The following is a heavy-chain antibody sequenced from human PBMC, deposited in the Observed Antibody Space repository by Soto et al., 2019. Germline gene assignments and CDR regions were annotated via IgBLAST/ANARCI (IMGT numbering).Heavy chain of an antibody. Sequence: EVLLVQSGGGLVQPGGSLRLSCAPSGLSVTSNYMAWVRQAPGKGLEWVSVIYSGSTTHHADSVKGRFTISRDSSSNTLYLQMSSRRVEDTALYYCARGYWVEGYGAGTYFAYWGQGTLVTVSS. CDR3: ARGYWVEGYGAGTYFAY. V-gene: IGHV3-66*01. J-gene: IGHJ4*02. CDR2: IYSGSTT. CDR1: GLSVTSNY. D-gene: IGHD2-15*01.